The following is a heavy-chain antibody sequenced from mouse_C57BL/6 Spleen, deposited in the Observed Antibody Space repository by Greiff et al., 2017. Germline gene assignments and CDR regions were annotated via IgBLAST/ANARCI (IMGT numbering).Heavy chain of an antibody. CDR1: GYTFTSYW. CDR3: ATYGNYVYYDAMDY. CDR2: IHPNSGST. V-gene: IGHV1-64*01. J-gene: IGHJ4*01. Sequence: QVQLQQPGAELVKPGASVKLSCKASGYTFTSYWMHWVKQRPGQGLEWIGMIHPNSGSTNYNEKFKSKATLTVDKSSSTAYMQLSSLTSEDSAVYYCATYGNYVYYDAMDYWGQGTSVTVSS. D-gene: IGHD2-1*01.